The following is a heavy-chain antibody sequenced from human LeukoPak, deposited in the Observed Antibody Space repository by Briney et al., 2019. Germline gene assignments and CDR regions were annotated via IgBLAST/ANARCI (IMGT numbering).Heavy chain of an antibody. CDR3: AREGYDFWGVYMDV. J-gene: IGHJ6*03. CDR2: ISSSGSTI. CDR1: GFTFSGYE. Sequence: GGSLRLSCAASGFTFSGYEMNWVRQAPGKGLEWVSYISSSGSTIYYADSVKGRFTISRDNAKNSLYLQMNSLRAEDTAVYYCAREGYDFWGVYMDVWGKGTTVTVSS. D-gene: IGHD3-3*01. V-gene: IGHV3-48*03.